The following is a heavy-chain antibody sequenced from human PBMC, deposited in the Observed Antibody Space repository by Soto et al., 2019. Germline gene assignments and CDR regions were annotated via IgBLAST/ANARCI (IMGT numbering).Heavy chain of an antibody. CDR3: ARGYYDYVWGSYRHPARFDY. V-gene: IGHV4-59*01. CDR2: IYYSGST. J-gene: IGHJ4*01. D-gene: IGHD3-16*02. CDR1: GGSISSYY. Sequence: KTSETQSLICNVSGGSISSYYWSWIRQPPGKGLGWIGYIYYSGSTNYNPSLKSRVTISVDTSKNQFSLKLSSVTAADTAVYYCARGYYDYVWGSYRHPARFDYWVHGTLVTVSP.